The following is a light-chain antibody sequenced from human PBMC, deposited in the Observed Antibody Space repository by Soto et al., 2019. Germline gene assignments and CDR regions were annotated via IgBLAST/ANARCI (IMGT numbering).Light chain of an antibody. CDR2: WAY. CDR1: QSVLYSSNNKNY. V-gene: IGKV4-1*01. CDR3: QQYYSTPRT. Sequence: DIVMTQSQDSLAVSLGERANINCKSSQSVLYSSNNKNYLAWYQQKPGQPPKLLIYWAYTRESGVTDRFSGSGSGTDFTITISSLQAEDVAVYYCQQYYSTPRTFGQGTKVEIK. J-gene: IGKJ1*01.